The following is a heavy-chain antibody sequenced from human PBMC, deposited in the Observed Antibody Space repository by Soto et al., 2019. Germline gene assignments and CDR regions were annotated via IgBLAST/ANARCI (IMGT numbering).Heavy chain of an antibody. CDR2: INPSGGST. CDR3: ARAVTEIKYYYYGMDV. J-gene: IGHJ6*02. Sequence: GASVKVSCKASGYTFTSYYMHWVRQAPGQGLEWMGIINPSGGSTSYAQKFQGRVTMTRDTSTSTVYMELSSLRSEDTAVYYCARAVTEIKYYYYGMDVWGQGTTVTVSS. V-gene: IGHV1-46*01. CDR1: GYTFTSYY. D-gene: IGHD2-21*02.